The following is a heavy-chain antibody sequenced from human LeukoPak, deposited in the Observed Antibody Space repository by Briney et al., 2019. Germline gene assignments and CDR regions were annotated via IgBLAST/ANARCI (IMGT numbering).Heavy chain of an antibody. CDR2: IKTKLYGGTT. CDR3: TRDHRDDWNPGYYFDY. J-gene: IGHJ4*02. D-gene: IGHD1-1*01. Sequence: GGSLRLSCTASGFALGDFAMNWVRQAPGKGLEWVGFIKTKLYGGTTEYAASVKGRFTISRDDSKAIAYLQMNSLKTEDTAVYYCTRDHRDDWNPGYYFDYWGQGTLVTVSS. CDR1: GFALGDFA. V-gene: IGHV3-49*04.